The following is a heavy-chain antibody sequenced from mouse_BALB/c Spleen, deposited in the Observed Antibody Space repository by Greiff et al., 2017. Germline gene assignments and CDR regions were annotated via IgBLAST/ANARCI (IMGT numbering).Heavy chain of an antibody. J-gene: IGHJ2*01. Sequence: EVKVVESGGGLVKPGGSLKLSCAASGFTFSSYAMSWVRQTPEKRLEWVASISSGGSTYYPDSVKGRLTISRDNARNILYLQMSSLRSEDTAMYYCARGQGMVTTCDYWGQGTTLTVSS. V-gene: IGHV5-6-5*01. CDR1: GFTFSSYA. CDR3: ARGQGMVTTCDY. CDR2: ISSGGST. D-gene: IGHD2-2*01.